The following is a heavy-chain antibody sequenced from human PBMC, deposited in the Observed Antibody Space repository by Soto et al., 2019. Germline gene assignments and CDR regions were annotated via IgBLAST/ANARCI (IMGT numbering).Heavy chain of an antibody. V-gene: IGHV3-66*01. Sequence: EVQLVESGGGLVQPGGSLRLSCAASGLTVNSNRMSWVRQAPGKGLEWVSVIYTGDSTYYADSVKDRFTISRDSSKNTLYLQMNSLRVEDTAVYYCAKSKELGVSAPDHSGQGTLVTVSS. CDR3: AKSKELGVSAPDH. CDR2: IYTGDST. J-gene: IGHJ4*02. CDR1: GLTVNSNR. D-gene: IGHD1-26*01.